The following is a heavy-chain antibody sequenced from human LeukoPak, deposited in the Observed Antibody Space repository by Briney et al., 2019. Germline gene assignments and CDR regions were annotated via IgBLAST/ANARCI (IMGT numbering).Heavy chain of an antibody. Sequence: GGSLRLSCAASGFTFSSYAMSWVRQAPGKGLEWVSAISGSGGSTYYADFVKGRFTISRDNSKNTLYLQMNSLRAEDTAVYYCAKVKNDILTGYYPYYFDYWGQGTLVTVSS. J-gene: IGHJ4*02. CDR1: GFTFSSYA. V-gene: IGHV3-23*01. CDR2: ISGSGGST. D-gene: IGHD3-9*01. CDR3: AKVKNDILTGYYPYYFDY.